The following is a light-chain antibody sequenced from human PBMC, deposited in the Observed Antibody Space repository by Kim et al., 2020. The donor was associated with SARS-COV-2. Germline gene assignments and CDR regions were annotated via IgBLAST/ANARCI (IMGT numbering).Light chain of an antibody. Sequence: SVAVGQTVRITCQGDSLSTYSASWYQQKPGQAPVFVIYGQKRPSGIPDRFSGSSSGNTASLTITGAQAEEEADYYCNTRNGGDRWVFGGGTQLTVL. V-gene: IGLV3-19*01. CDR2: GQK. CDR1: SLSTYS. CDR3: NTRNGGDRWV. J-gene: IGLJ3*02.